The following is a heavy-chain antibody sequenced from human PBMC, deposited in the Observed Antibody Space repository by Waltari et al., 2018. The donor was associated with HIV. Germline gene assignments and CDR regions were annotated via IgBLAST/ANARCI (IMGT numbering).Heavy chain of an antibody. V-gene: IGHV3-21*01. CDR3: ARDSLGYCSSTSCSDYYYGMDV. Sequence: EVQLVESGGGLVKPGGSLRLSCAASGFTFSSYSMNWVRQAPGKGLEWVSSISSSSSYIYYADSVKGRFTISRDNAKNSLYLQMNSLRAEDTAVYYCARDSLGYCSSTSCSDYYYGMDVWGQGTTVTVSS. D-gene: IGHD2-2*01. CDR2: ISSSSSYI. CDR1: GFTFSSYS. J-gene: IGHJ6*02.